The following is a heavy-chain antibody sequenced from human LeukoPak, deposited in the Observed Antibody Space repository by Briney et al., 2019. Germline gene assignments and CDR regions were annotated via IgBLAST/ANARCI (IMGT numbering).Heavy chain of an antibody. J-gene: IGHJ3*02. CDR1: GYTFTSYG. CDR3: ARVSGPRALWKGAGAFDI. Sequence: ASVKVSRKASGYTFTSYGISWVRQAPGQGLEGMGWISAYNGNTNYAQKLQGRVTMTTDTSTSTAYMELRSLRSDDTAVYYCARVSGPRALWKGAGAFDIWGQGTMVTVSS. D-gene: IGHD1-1*01. V-gene: IGHV1-18*01. CDR2: ISAYNGNT.